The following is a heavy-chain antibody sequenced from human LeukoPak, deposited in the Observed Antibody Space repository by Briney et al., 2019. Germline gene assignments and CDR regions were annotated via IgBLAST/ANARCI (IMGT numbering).Heavy chain of an antibody. Sequence: ASVTVSCKASGYTFTGYYMHWVRQAPGQGVEWMGRIDSNSGGTNYAQNFQGRVTVTRDTSISTVYMELISLTSDDTAVYYCAREMNYDDYRTSDYWGQGTLVTVSS. D-gene: IGHD4-17*01. CDR3: AREMNYDDYRTSDY. V-gene: IGHV1-2*02. CDR1: GYTFTGYY. J-gene: IGHJ4*02. CDR2: IDSNSGGT.